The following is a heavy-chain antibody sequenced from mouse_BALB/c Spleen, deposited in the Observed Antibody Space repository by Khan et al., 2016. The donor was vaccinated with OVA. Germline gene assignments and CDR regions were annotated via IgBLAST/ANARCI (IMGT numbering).Heavy chain of an antibody. CDR1: GDSITSGY. V-gene: IGHV3-8*02. J-gene: IGHJ3*01. CDR3: ACELRGFAY. CDR2: ISYSGNT. D-gene: IGHD1-1*01. Sequence: VQLKESGPGLVKPSQTLSLTCSVTGDSITSGYWNWIRKFPGNKLDYMGYISYSGNTYYNPSLKRRISITRDTSKNQYYLQLNSVTTEDTATYYCACELRGFAYWRQGTLVTVSS.